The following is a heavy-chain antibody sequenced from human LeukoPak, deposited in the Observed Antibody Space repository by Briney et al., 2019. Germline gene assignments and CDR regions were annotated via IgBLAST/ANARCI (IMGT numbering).Heavy chain of an antibody. J-gene: IGHJ4*02. CDR1: GYTFTSYY. V-gene: IGHV1-46*01. CDR2: INPSGGST. Sequence: ASVKVSCKASGYTFTSYYMHWVRQAPGQGREWMGIINPSGGSTSYAQKFQGRVTMTRDMSTSTVYMELSSLRSEDTAVYYCARDPGIAAAGPEGDYWGQGTLVTVSS. D-gene: IGHD6-13*01. CDR3: ARDPGIAAAGPEGDY.